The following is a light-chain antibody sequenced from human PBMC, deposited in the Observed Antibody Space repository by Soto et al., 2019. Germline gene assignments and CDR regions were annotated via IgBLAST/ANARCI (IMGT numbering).Light chain of an antibody. V-gene: IGKV3-15*01. CDR3: QKYNNWLPT. CDR2: DAS. Sequence: EIVMTQSPATLSVSLGEXATLSCRASQSVRSNLAWYQQKPGQAPRLLIYDASTRAPGIPARFSGSGSGTELTLPIRSLQSDDFALYHCQKYNNWLPTLGHGTRLE. CDR1: QSVRSN. J-gene: IGKJ5*01.